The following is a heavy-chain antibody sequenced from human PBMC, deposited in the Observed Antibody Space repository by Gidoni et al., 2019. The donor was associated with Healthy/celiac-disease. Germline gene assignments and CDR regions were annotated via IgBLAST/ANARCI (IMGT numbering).Heavy chain of an antibody. CDR3: ARDQNYDFWSGYYDQGYNWFDP. CDR1: GFTFRRYA. V-gene: IGHV3-30-3*01. J-gene: IGHJ5*02. CDR2: ISYDGSNK. D-gene: IGHD3-3*01. Sequence: QVQLVESGGGVVQPGRSLRLSCAASGFTFRRYAMHWVRQAPGKGLEWVAVISYDGSNKYYADSVKGRFTISRDNSKNTLYLQMNSLRAEDTAVYYGARDQNYDFWSGYYDQGYNWFDPWGQGTLVTVSS.